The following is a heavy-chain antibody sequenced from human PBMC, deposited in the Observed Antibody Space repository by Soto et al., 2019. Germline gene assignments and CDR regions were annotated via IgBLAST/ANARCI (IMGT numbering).Heavy chain of an antibody. V-gene: IGHV1-3*01. CDR2: INAGNGNT. CDR3: SSADVDRVASRNYYYGKDV. J-gene: IGHJ6*02. D-gene: IGHD5-12*01. CDR1: GYTFTSYA. Sequence: ASVKVSCKASGYTFTSYAMHWVRQAPGQRLEWMGWINAGNGNTKYSQKFQGRVTITRDTSASTAYMELSSLRSEDTAVYYCSSADVDRVASRNYYYGKDVWGQGTTVTVSS.